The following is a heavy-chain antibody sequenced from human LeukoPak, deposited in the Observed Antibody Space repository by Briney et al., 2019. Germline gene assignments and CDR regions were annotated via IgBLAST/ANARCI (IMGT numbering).Heavy chain of an antibody. V-gene: IGHV1-2*02. Sequence: GASVKVSCKASVYTFTVYYMHWVRQAPGQGLEWMGWINPNSGGTNYAQKFQGRVTMTRDTSISTAYMELSRLRSDDTAVYYCATITMVQGSISWGQGTLVTVSS. CDR3: ATITMVQGSIS. J-gene: IGHJ5*02. D-gene: IGHD3-10*01. CDR2: INPNSGGT. CDR1: VYTFTVYY.